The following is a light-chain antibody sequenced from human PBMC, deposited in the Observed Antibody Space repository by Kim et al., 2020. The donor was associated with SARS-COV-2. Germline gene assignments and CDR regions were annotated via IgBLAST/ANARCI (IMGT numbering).Light chain of an antibody. V-gene: IGLV3-1*01. CDR2: QDS. Sequence: SYELTQPPSVSVSPGQTASITCSGDKWGDKYACWYQQKPGQSPVVVIYQDSKRPSGIPERFSGSNSGNTATLTISGTQAMDEADYYCQAWDSRTHWVFGGGTQLTVL. CDR1: KWGDKY. J-gene: IGLJ3*02. CDR3: QAWDSRTHWV.